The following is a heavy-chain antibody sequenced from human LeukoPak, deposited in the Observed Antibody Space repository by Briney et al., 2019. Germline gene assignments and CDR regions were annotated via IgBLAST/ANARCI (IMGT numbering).Heavy chain of an antibody. CDR2: IRYDGSNK. CDR3: AKPHVPAYYYYGMDV. V-gene: IGHV3-30*02. Sequence: GGSLRLSCAASGFTFSSYGMHWVRQAPGKGLEWVAFIRYDGSNKYYADSVKGRFIISRDNSKNTLYLQMNSLRAEDTAVYYCAKPHVPAYYYYGMDVWGQGTTVTVSS. D-gene: IGHD2-2*01. J-gene: IGHJ6*02. CDR1: GFTFSSYG.